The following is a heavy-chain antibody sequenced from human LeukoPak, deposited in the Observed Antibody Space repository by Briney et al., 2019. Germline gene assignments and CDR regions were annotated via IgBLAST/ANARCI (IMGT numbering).Heavy chain of an antibody. CDR1: GFTFSSYA. Sequence: GRSLRLSCAASGFTFSSYAMHWVRQAPGKGLEWVAVISYDGSNKYYADSVKGRFTISRDNSKNTLFLQMNSLRAEDTALYYCARLHYDVLTGPFDYWGQGTLVTVSS. J-gene: IGHJ4*02. D-gene: IGHD3-9*01. CDR2: ISYDGSNK. CDR3: ARLHYDVLTGPFDY. V-gene: IGHV3-30-3*01.